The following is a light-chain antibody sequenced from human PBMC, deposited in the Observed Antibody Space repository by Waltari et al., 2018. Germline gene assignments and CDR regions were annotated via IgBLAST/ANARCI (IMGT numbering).Light chain of an antibody. CDR3: QQRYA. CDR1: QDVNDY. CDR2: DAS. J-gene: IGKJ4*01. V-gene: IGKV3-11*01. Sequence: EIVLIQSPATLSLSPGQRAALSCRARQDVNDYLAWYQQKPGQPPRLLIYDASKRATGIPARFSGSGSGTDFTLTISTLEPEDFGVYYCQQRYAFGGGTKVEI.